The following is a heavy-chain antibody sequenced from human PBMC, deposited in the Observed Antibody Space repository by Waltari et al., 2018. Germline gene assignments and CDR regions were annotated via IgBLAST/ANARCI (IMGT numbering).Heavy chain of an antibody. CDR1: GYSISSGYY. Sequence: QVQLQESGPGLVKPSETLSLTCTVSGYSISSGYYWGWIRQPPGKGLEWIGSIYHSGSTYYNPSLKSRVTISVDTSKNQFSLKLSSVTAADTAVYYCARRSWYYFDYWGQGTLVTVSS. D-gene: IGHD6-13*01. CDR2: IYHSGST. CDR3: ARRSWYYFDY. V-gene: IGHV4-38-2*02. J-gene: IGHJ4*02.